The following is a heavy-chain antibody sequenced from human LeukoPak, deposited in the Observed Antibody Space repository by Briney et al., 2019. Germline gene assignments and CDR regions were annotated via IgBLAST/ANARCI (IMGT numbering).Heavy chain of an antibody. CDR2: ISWNSGSI. CDR3: AKASGGSSWYYFDY. J-gene: IGHJ4*02. CDR1: GFTLDDYA. D-gene: IGHD6-13*01. Sequence: GGSLRLSCAASGFTLDDYAMHWVRQAPGKGLEWVSAISWNSGSIDYADSVKGRFTISRDNAKNSLYLQMNSLRAEDTALYYCAKASGGSSWYYFDYWGQGTLVTVSS. V-gene: IGHV3-9*01.